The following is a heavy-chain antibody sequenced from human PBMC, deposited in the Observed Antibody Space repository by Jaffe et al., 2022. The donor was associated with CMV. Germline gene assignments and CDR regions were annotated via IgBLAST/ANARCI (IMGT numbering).Heavy chain of an antibody. D-gene: IGHD6-19*01. Sequence: QVQLVQSGAEVKKPGSSVKVSCKASGGTFSSYAISWVRQAPGQGLEWMGRIIPILGIANYAQKFQGRVTITADKSTSTAYMELSSLRSEDTAVYYCAREPRNKQARIAVNWGQGTLVTVSS. CDR2: IIPILGIA. CDR1: GGTFSSYA. CDR3: AREPRNKQARIAVN. J-gene: IGHJ4*02. V-gene: IGHV1-69*09.